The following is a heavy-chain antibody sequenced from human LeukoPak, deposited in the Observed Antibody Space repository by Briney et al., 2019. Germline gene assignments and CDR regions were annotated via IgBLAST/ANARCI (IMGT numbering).Heavy chain of an antibody. CDR1: GFDLSTYE. CDR2: ITISGHTK. V-gene: IGHV3-48*03. J-gene: IGHJ5*02. CDR3: ARGDPHADL. Sequence: PGGSLRLSCAASGFDLSTYEMNWVRKPPGTGLGWIADITISGHTKNYANSVKGRFTISRDNARTSLYLQMNSLRVEDTGVYYCARGDPHADLWGQGTLVTVSS.